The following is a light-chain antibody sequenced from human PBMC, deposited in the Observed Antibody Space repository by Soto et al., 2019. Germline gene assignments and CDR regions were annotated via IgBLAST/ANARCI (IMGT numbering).Light chain of an antibody. V-gene: IGKV3D-20*02. CDR1: QSVGSSY. J-gene: IGKJ5*01. CDR3: QQRASWVT. Sequence: EIVLTQSPATLSLSPGERSTLSCRASQSVGSSYLAWYQHKRGQAPRLLIYGGYTRATGIPDRFSGSGSGTDFTLTISSLEPEDFAVYYCQQRASWVTFGQGTRLEIK. CDR2: GGY.